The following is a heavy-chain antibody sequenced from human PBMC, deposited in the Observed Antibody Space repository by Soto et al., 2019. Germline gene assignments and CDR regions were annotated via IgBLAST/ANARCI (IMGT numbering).Heavy chain of an antibody. CDR1: GFTFSSYA. J-gene: IGHJ4*02. CDR3: ARDPGYYDPYFDY. V-gene: IGHV3-30-3*01. CDR2: ISYDGSNK. D-gene: IGHD3-22*01. Sequence: QLGGPLRLSCAASGFTFSSYAMHWVRQAPGKGLEWVAVISYDGSNKYYADSVKGRFTISRDNSKNTLYLQMNSLRAEDTAVYYCARDPGYYDPYFDYWGQGTLVTVSS.